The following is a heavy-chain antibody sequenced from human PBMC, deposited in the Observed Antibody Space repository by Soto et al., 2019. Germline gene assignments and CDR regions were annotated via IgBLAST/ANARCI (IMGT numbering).Heavy chain of an antibody. D-gene: IGHD2-2*01. CDR3: ARDLGYCSSTSCYDYYYYYMDV. CDR2: INAVNGNT. V-gene: IGHV1-3*01. Sequence: ASVKVSCKASGYTFTDYTMHWVRQAPGQRLERMGWINAVNGNTKYSQKFQGRVTITRDTSASTAYMELSSLRSEDTAVYYCARDLGYCSSTSCYDYYYYYMDVWGKGTTVTVSS. CDR1: GYTFTDYT. J-gene: IGHJ6*03.